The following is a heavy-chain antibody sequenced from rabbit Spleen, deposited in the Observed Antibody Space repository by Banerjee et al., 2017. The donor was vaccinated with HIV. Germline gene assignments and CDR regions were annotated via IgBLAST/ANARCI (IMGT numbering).Heavy chain of an antibody. D-gene: IGHD5-1*01. Sequence: QEQLEESGGDLVQPEGSLTLTCTASGFSFSSSYHMTWVRQAPGKGLEWIACIDTGSGSTWYASWASGRFTISRSTSLNTVTLQMTSLTGADTATYFCATSGDGSHGSEFNLWGPGTLVTVS. J-gene: IGHJ4*01. CDR2: IDTGSGST. CDR1: GFSFSSSYH. CDR3: ATSGDGSHGSEFNL. V-gene: IGHV1S43*01.